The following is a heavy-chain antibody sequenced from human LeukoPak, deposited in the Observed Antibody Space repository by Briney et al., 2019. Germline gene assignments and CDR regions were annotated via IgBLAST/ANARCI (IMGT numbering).Heavy chain of an antibody. J-gene: IGHJ6*03. D-gene: IGHD5-12*01. CDR2: IYYRGST. CDR1: GASISSYY. Sequence: SETLSLTCTVSGASISSYYWSWIRQPPGRGLEEIGSIYYRGSTNYNPSFKSRVTISLDTSRNQFSLKLSSVTAADTAVYYCARGLIGVDSGYDYSVYYYYMDVWGKGTTVTISS. CDR3: ARGLIGVDSGYDYSVYYYYMDV. V-gene: IGHV4-59*01.